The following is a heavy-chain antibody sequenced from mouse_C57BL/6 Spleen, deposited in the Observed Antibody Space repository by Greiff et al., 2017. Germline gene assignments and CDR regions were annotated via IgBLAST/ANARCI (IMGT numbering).Heavy chain of an antibody. CDR1: GFTFSSYA. CDR3: ARDYYGSSHWYFDV. Sequence: EVQVVESGGGLVKPGGSLKLSCAASGFTFSSYAMSWVRQTPDKRLEWVATISDGGSYTYYPNNVKGRFTISRDNAKNTLYLQLSHLKSEDTAMYYCARDYYGSSHWYFDVWGTGTTVTVSS. CDR2: ISDGGSYT. J-gene: IGHJ1*03. V-gene: IGHV5-4*01. D-gene: IGHD1-1*01.